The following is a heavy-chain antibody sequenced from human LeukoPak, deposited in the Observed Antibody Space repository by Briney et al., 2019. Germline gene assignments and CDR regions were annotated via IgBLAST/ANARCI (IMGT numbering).Heavy chain of an antibody. J-gene: IGHJ4*02. D-gene: IGHD3-3*01. V-gene: IGHV1-69*04. Sequence: SVKVSCKASGYSFINFGLSWVRQAPGQGLEWMGRIIPILGIANYAQKFQGRVTITADKSTSTACMELSSLRSEDTAVYYCARGSPYNDFWSGYYLDYWGQGTLVTVSS. CDR1: GYSFINFG. CDR2: IIPILGIA. CDR3: ARGSPYNDFWSGYYLDY.